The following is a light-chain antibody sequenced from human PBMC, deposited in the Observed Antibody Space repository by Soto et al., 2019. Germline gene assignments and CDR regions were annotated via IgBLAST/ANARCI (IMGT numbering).Light chain of an antibody. Sequence: QSVLTQPPSASGTPGQRVTISCSGGGSNIGTNTVNWYRQLAGTAPKLVIFGDNQRPSGVPDRFSGSKSDTSASLAISGLQSEDEADYYCAAWDGSLNNVLFGGGTKLTVL. J-gene: IGLJ2*01. CDR3: AAWDGSLNNVL. CDR2: GDN. V-gene: IGLV1-44*01. CDR1: GSNIGTNT.